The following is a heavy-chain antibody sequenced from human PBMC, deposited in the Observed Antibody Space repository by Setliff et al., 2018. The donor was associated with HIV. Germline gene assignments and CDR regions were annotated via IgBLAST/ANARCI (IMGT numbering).Heavy chain of an antibody. V-gene: IGHV4-4*07. CDR3: ARRWGIRGYSS. D-gene: IGHD5-18*01. CDR2: IYTSGST. CDR1: GGSISSYY. J-gene: IGHJ5*02. Sequence: SETLSLTCTVSGGSISSYYWSWIRQPAGKGLEWIGRIYTSGSTNYNPSLQSRVTMSIDTSKNQFSLRLTSVTAADTSVYYCARRWGIRGYSSWGQGTLVTVSS.